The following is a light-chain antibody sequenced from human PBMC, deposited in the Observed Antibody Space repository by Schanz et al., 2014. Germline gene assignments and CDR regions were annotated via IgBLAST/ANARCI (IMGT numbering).Light chain of an antibody. V-gene: IGKV1-13*02. CDR1: QGISSA. CDR3: QQYNSYSPWT. J-gene: IGKJ1*01. Sequence: AIQLTQSPSSLSASVGDRVTITCRASQGISSALAWHQQKPGKTPNVLIYDASSLESGVPSRFSGSGSGTEFTLTISSLQPDDFATYYCQQYNSYSPWTFGQGTKVEIK. CDR2: DAS.